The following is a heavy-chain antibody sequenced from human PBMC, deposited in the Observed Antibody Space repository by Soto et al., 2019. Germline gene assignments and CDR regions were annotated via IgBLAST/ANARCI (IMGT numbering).Heavy chain of an antibody. J-gene: IGHJ5*02. Sequence: SETLSLTCTVSGASISGFYWSWIRKSAGKGLEWIGRIYATGTTAYNPSLKSRVMMSVDTSKKQFSLKLRSVTAADTAVYYCVRDGTKTLRDWFDPWGQGISVTAPQ. D-gene: IGHD1-1*01. V-gene: IGHV4-4*07. CDR1: GASISGFY. CDR2: IYATGTT. CDR3: VRDGTKTLRDWFDP.